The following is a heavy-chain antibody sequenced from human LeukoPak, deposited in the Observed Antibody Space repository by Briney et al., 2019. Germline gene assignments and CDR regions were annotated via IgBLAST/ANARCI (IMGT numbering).Heavy chain of an antibody. Sequence: GGSLRLSCAASGFTFSDYYMSWIRQAPGKGLEWVSYISTSGNYIKDAESVKGRFTISRDNAKNSLFLRMSSLRVEDTAVYYCARPRIAWSSHWYFEVWGRGTLVTVSS. CDR1: GFTFSDYY. CDR3: ARPRIAWSSHWYFEV. J-gene: IGHJ2*01. D-gene: IGHD3-9*01. V-gene: IGHV3-11*03. CDR2: ISTSGNYI.